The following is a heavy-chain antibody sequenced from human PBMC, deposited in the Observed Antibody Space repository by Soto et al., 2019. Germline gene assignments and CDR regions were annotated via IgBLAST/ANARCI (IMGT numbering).Heavy chain of an antibody. Sequence: GGSLRLSCAASGFTFSSYAMHWVRQAPGKGLEWVAVISYDGSNKYYADSVKGRFTISRDNSKNTLYLQMNSLRAEDTAVYYCARGGPGSYYPNYYYYGMDVWGQGTTVTVSS. CDR3: ARGGPGSYYPNYYYYGMDV. CDR1: GFTFSSYA. J-gene: IGHJ6*02. V-gene: IGHV3-30-3*01. D-gene: IGHD3-10*01. CDR2: ISYDGSNK.